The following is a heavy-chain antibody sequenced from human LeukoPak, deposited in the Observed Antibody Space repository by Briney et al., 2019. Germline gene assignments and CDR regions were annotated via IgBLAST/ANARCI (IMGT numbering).Heavy chain of an antibody. CDR1: GYSFTSYW. J-gene: IGHJ4*02. D-gene: IGHD7-27*01. Sequence: GESLQISCKGSGYSFTSYWIGWVRQVPGKGLEWMGIIYPGDSDTRYSPSFQGQVTISADKSISTAYLQWSSLKASDTAMYYCARRPSATGADFDYWGQGTLVTVSS. V-gene: IGHV5-51*01. CDR3: ARRPSATGADFDY. CDR2: IYPGDSDT.